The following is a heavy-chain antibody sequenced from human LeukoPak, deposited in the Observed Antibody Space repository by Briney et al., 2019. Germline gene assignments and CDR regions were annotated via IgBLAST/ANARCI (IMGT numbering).Heavy chain of an antibody. CDR3: ARTIFGVVISDY. J-gene: IGHJ4*02. Sequence: GGSLRLSCAASGFTFSSYAMSWVRQAPGKGLEWVSAISGSGGSTYSADSVKGRFTISRDNSKNTLYLQMNSLRAEDTAVYYCARTIFGVVISDYWGQGTLVTVSS. CDR1: GFTFSSYA. CDR2: ISGSGGST. V-gene: IGHV3-23*01. D-gene: IGHD3-3*01.